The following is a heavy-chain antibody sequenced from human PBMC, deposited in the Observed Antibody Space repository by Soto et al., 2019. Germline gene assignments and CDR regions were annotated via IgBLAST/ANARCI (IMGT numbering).Heavy chain of an antibody. J-gene: IGHJ4*02. CDR2: ISGSSQTI. V-gene: IGHV3-48*02. CDR1: GFIFNTYS. D-gene: IGHD2-15*01. CDR3: ARTLSWRRGPFDS. Sequence: EVQLVESGGGLSQPGGSLRLSCAASGFIFNTYSMNWVRQAPGKGLEWVSYISGSSQTIFYADSVRGRFTISRDNANNSTYLQMVSLRDEDTAVDYCARTLSWRRGPFDSWGQGTLVTVSS.